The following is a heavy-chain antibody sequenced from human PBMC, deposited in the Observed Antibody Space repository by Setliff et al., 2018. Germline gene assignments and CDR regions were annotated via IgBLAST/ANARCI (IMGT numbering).Heavy chain of an antibody. CDR2: IKSTTEDAST. CDR1: GITFKNAW. CDR3: ACLDWGEKFFNVDA. V-gene: IGHV3-15*01. D-gene: IGHD7-27*01. J-gene: IGHJ6*04. Sequence: PGGSLRLSCTASGITFKNAWMTWVRQAPGKGLEWVGRIKSTTEDASTDLAAAVKGRFSMSRDDSRNTVYLQMSSLKSEDTAVYFCACLDWGEKFFNVDAWGKGTTVTVSS.